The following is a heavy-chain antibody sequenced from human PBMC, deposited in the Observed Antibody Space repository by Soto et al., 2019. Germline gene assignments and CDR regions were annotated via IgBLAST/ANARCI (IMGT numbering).Heavy chain of an antibody. CDR3: ARHSSGWYGWFDP. J-gene: IGHJ5*02. D-gene: IGHD6-19*01. V-gene: IGHV3-23*01. CDR2: ISSSGGST. Sequence: EVQLLESGGGLVQPGGSLRLSCAASGFTFSNYVMTWVRQAPGKGLEWVSVISSSGGSTYYADSVKGRFTISRDNSKSALYLQMTSLRAEDTAIYYCARHSSGWYGWFDPWGQGTLVTVSS. CDR1: GFTFSNYV.